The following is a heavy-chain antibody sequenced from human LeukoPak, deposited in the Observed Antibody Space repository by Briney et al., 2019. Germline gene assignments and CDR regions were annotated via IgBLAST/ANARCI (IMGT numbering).Heavy chain of an antibody. CDR1: GFTFSSYA. CDR3: ARSPHIGGWYYQVDY. CDR2: ISYDGSNK. Sequence: GSLRLSCAASGFTFSSYAMHWVRQAPGKGLEWVAVISYDGSNKYYADFVKGRFTISRDNFKNTLYLQMNTLRAEDTAVYYCARSPHIGGWYYQVDYWGQGTLVTVSS. J-gene: IGHJ4*02. V-gene: IGHV3-30*04. D-gene: IGHD6-19*01.